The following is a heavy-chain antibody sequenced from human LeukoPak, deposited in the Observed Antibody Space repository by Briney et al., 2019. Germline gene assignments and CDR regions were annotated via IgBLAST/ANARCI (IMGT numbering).Heavy chain of an antibody. Sequence: SETLSLTCAVYGGSFSGYYWSWIRQPPGKGLEWIGEINHSGSTNYNPSLKSRVTISVDTSKNQFSLKLSSVTAADTAVYYCARARITMVRGVIITFDHWGQGTLVTVSS. D-gene: IGHD3-10*01. CDR3: ARARITMVRGVIITFDH. CDR2: INHSGST. J-gene: IGHJ4*02. V-gene: IGHV4-34*01. CDR1: GGSFSGYY.